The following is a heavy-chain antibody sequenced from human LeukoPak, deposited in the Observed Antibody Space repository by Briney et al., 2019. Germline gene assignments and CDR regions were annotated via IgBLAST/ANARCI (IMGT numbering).Heavy chain of an antibody. CDR3: ARKAHNSIAFDI. J-gene: IGHJ3*02. CDR1: GGSISPYY. V-gene: IGHV4-59*01. D-gene: IGHD4-23*01. CDR2: IFYSGNT. Sequence: SETLSLTCTLSGGSISPYYWSWIRQPPGEGLEWIGYIFYSGNTNYNPSLKSRVTISVDTSKNQCSLKLPSVTAADTAVYYCARKAHNSIAFDIWGQGTMVTVSS.